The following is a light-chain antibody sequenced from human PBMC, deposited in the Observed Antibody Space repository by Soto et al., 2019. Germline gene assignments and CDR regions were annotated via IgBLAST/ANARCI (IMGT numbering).Light chain of an antibody. CDR1: QSVSSN. Sequence: EIVLTQSPATLSLSPGERATLSCRASQSVSSNLAWYQQKPGQAPRLLIYGASTRATGIPARFSGSGSGTELTLTISSLQSEDFAVYYCQQYNNWPPITFGQGTKVDIK. CDR2: GAS. V-gene: IGKV3-15*01. CDR3: QQYNNWPPIT. J-gene: IGKJ2*01.